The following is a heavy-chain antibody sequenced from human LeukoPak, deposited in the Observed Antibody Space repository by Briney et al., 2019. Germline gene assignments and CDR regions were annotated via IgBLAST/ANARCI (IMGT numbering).Heavy chain of an antibody. CDR3: ARGGVLRYFDWLPGADALDI. CDR2: IYYSGST. D-gene: IGHD3-9*01. V-gene: IGHV4-59*12. J-gene: IGHJ3*02. Sequence: PSETLSLTCTVSGGSISSYYWSWIRQPPGKGLEWIGYIYYSGSTNYNPSLKSRVTISVDTSKNQFSLKLSSVTAADTAVYYCARGGVLRYFDWLPGADALDIWGQGTMVTVSS. CDR1: GGSISSYY.